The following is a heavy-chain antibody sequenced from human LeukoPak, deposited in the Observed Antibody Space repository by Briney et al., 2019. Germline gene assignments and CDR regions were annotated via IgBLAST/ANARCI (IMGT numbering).Heavy chain of an antibody. J-gene: IGHJ4*02. Sequence: GTSVKVSCKASGFTFTSSAVQWVRQARGQRLEWIGWIVVGSGNTNYAQKFQERVTITRDMSTSTAYMELSSLRSEDTAVYYCARDALPTYSYGPFSVGATTSYFDYWGQGTLVTVSS. V-gene: IGHV1-58*01. D-gene: IGHD1-26*01. CDR2: IVVGSGNT. CDR3: ARDALPTYSYGPFSVGATTSYFDY. CDR1: GFTFTSSA.